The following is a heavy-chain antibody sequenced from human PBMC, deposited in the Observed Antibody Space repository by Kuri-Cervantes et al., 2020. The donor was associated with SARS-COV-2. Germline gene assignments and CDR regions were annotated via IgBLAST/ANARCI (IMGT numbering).Heavy chain of an antibody. V-gene: IGHV3-48*03. Sequence: GESLKISCAASGFIFSSYEMNWVRQAPGKGLEWVSYISSGGTTIYYADSVRGRFTISRDNAKDSLYLQMNSLRAEDTAVYYCARDSYYDFWSGYFPGGPYYYYGMDVWGQGTTVTVSS. CDR1: GFIFSSYE. CDR2: ISSGGTTI. D-gene: IGHD3-3*01. CDR3: ARDSYYDFWSGYFPGGPYYYYGMDV. J-gene: IGHJ6*02.